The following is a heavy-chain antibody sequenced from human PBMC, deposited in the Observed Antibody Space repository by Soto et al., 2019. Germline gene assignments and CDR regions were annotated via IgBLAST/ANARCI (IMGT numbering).Heavy chain of an antibody. Sequence: QGQLVQSGVEVNKRGASVKVSCSASGNTFTNFRVTWVRQAPGQGLEWMGWISPYTDDPSYAQKFQGRVTMILDTYTSTAYLDLRSLTSDDTAVYYCARVIPGDEAWFHPWGQGNLGNVSS. CDR2: ISPYTDDP. V-gene: IGHV1-18*01. CDR3: ARVIPGDEAWFHP. D-gene: IGHD2-2*01. J-gene: IGHJ5*02. CDR1: GNTFTNFR.